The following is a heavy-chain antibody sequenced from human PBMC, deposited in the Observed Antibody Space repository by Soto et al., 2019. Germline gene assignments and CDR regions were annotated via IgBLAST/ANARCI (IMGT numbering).Heavy chain of an antibody. CDR2: ISGSGGST. J-gene: IGHJ6*02. CDR3: AKDPGRYYYYQGMDF. Sequence: GGSLRLSCAASGLTFRSYAMSWVGQAPGKGLEWVSAISGSGGSTYYADSVKGRFTISRDNSKNTLYLQMNTLRAEDTAVYYYAKDPGRYYYYQGMDFWGQGTTVTVSS. CDR1: GLTFRSYA. V-gene: IGHV3-23*01.